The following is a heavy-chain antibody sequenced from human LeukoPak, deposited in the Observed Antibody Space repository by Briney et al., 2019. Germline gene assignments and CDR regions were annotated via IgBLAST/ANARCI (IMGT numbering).Heavy chain of an antibody. D-gene: IGHD1-26*01. CDR2: ISAYNGNT. Sequence: ASVKVSCKTSGYTFTYFGITWVRQAPGQGLEWMGWISAYNGNTNYAQKLQGRVTMTTDTSTSTAYMELRSLRSDDTAVYYCARDSAGIVGATWGFDYWGQGTLVTVSS. CDR1: GYTFTYFG. J-gene: IGHJ4*02. CDR3: ARDSAGIVGATWGFDY. V-gene: IGHV1-18*01.